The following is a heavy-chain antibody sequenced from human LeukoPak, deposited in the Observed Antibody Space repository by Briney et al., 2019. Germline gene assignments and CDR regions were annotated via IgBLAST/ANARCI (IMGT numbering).Heavy chain of an antibody. CDR1: GFTVSSNY. D-gene: IGHD2-2*01. Sequence: GGSLRLSCAASGFTVSSNYMSWVRQAPGKGLEWVSVIYSGGTIYYADSVKGRFTVSRDNSKNTLYLQMNSLRAEDTAVYYCAREAVNLYCSSTSCHDFDYWGQGTLVTVSS. V-gene: IGHV3-53*05. CDR2: IYSGGTI. J-gene: IGHJ4*02. CDR3: AREAVNLYCSSTSCHDFDY.